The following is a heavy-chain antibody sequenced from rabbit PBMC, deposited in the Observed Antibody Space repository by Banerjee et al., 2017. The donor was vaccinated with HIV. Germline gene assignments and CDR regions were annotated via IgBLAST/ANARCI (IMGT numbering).Heavy chain of an antibody. V-gene: IGHV1S40*01. CDR1: GFSFSGIYW. J-gene: IGHJ4*01. CDR2: IDAGSSGTT. D-gene: IGHD1-1*01. Sequence: QSLEESGGDLVKPGASLTLTCTASGFSFSGIYWICWVRQAPGKGLEWIACIDAGSSGTTYYASWAKGRFTFSKTSSTTVTLQMTSLTAADTATYFCARDPSDTPYDFNLWGPGTLVTVS. CDR3: ARDPSDTPYDFNL.